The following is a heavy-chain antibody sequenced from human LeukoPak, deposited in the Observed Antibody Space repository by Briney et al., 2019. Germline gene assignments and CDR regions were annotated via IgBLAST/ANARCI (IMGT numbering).Heavy chain of an antibody. J-gene: IGHJ5*02. Sequence: SETLSLTCTVSGGSISSYYWSWIRQPPGKGLEWIGSIYYSGSTYYNPSLKSRVTISVDTSKNQFSLKLSSVTAADTAVYYCARESDYDISWGQGTLVTVSS. CDR1: GGSISSYY. CDR3: ARESDYDIS. V-gene: IGHV4-59*01. CDR2: IYYSGST. D-gene: IGHD3-9*01.